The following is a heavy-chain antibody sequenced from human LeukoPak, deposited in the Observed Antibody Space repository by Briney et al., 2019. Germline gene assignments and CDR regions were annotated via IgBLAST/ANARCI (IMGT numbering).Heavy chain of an antibody. Sequence: SETLSLTCTVSGGSISDYYWSWIRQSPGKGLEWIAHIHYSGSTNYNSSLASRVTISMDTSKRQISLKLSSVTAADTAVYYCARSHCSSTSCLVGYYYYYYMDVWGKGTTVTVSS. CDR2: IHYSGST. D-gene: IGHD2-2*01. J-gene: IGHJ6*03. CDR1: GGSISDYY. V-gene: IGHV4-59*01. CDR3: ARSHCSSTSCLVGYYYYYYMDV.